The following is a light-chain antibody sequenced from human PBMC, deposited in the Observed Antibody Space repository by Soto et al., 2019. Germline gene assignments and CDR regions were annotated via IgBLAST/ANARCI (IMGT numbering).Light chain of an antibody. Sequence: EIVVTQSPGTLSLSPGERATLSCRASQSVSNNYLAWYQQKPGQAHRLLIYGASNRATGIPDRFSGSGSGTDFTLTISRLEPEDFAVYYCQPYGSSGTFGQGTKVEIK. CDR3: QPYGSSGT. CDR1: QSVSNNY. CDR2: GAS. J-gene: IGKJ1*01. V-gene: IGKV3-20*01.